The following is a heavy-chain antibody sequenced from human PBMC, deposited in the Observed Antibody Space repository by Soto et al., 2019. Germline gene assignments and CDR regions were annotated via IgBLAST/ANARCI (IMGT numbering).Heavy chain of an antibody. CDR3: ARGNKGPGHYGPGSQGWYGP. CDR2: IIPITETP. J-gene: IGHJ5*02. Sequence: QVQLVQSGAEVKKPGSSVRVSCKVSGGTFSSHAINWLRQAPGQGLEWMGVIIPITETPNNAEKFQGRVTITADKSTTTVYMELSSLTFDDTAVYFCARGNKGPGHYGPGSQGWYGPWGQGNLVTVSS. V-gene: IGHV1-69*06. D-gene: IGHD3-10*01. CDR1: GGTFSSHA.